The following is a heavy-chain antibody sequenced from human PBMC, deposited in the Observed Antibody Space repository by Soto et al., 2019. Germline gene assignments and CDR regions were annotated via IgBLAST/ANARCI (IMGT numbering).Heavy chain of an antibody. V-gene: IGHV3-48*02. CDR2: ISSSSSTI. J-gene: IGHJ4*02. CDR3: ARDPTGELSYFDY. D-gene: IGHD3-10*01. CDR1: GFTFSSYS. Sequence: GGSLRLSCAASGFTFSSYSMNWVRQAPGKGLEWVPYISSSSSTIYYADSVKGRFTISRDNAKNSLYLQMNSLTDEDTAVYYCARDPTGELSYFDYCGQGPLVTVSS.